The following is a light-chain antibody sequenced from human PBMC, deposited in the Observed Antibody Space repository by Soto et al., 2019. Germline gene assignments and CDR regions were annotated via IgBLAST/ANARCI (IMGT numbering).Light chain of an antibody. CDR1: SSDVGRYNY. V-gene: IGLV2-14*01. Sequence: QSALTQPASVSGSPGQSITISCTGTSSDVGRYNYVSWYQQHPGKAPKLMIYDVNNRPSGVSNRFSGSKSGNTAPLTISGLQAEDEADYYCSSYTSSSTRVVFGGGTKLTVL. J-gene: IGLJ2*01. CDR2: DVN. CDR3: SSYTSSSTRVV.